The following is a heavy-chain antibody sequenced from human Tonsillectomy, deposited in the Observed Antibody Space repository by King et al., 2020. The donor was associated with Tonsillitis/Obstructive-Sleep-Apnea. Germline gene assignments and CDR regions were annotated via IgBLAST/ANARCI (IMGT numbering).Heavy chain of an antibody. Sequence: HVQLVESGGGVVQPGRSLRLSCAASGFTFSSYAMHWVRQAPGKGLEWVAVISYDGSNKYYADSVKGRFTISRDNSKNTLYLQMNSLRAEDTAVYYCARDPEGSSSYTYYSYYMDVWGKGTTVTVSS. CDR3: ARDPEGSSSYTYYSYYMDV. D-gene: IGHD6-6*01. CDR1: GFTFSSYA. CDR2: ISYDGSNK. V-gene: IGHV3-30*04. J-gene: IGHJ6*03.